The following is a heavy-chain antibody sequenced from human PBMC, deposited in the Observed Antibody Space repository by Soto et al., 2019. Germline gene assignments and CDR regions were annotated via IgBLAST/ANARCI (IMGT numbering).Heavy chain of an antibody. V-gene: IGHV3-66*01. D-gene: IGHD6-13*01. CDR3: ARVTSAAGGPIWY. CDR2: IYNGGGT. J-gene: IGHJ4*02. CDR1: GFTVTNIY. Sequence: EVQLVESGGTLVQPGGSLRLSCADSGFTVTNIYMTWVRQAPGKGLEWVSVIYNGGGTYYANSVKGRFTVSRDNSKNMLYLQMSSIRIEDTAVYYCARVTSAAGGPIWYWGQGTLVTVSS.